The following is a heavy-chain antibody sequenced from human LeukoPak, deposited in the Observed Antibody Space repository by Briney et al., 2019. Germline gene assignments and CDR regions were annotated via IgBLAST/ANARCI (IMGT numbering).Heavy chain of an antibody. CDR1: GGSFSGYY. V-gene: IGHV4-34*01. CDR3: ARGLATIFDY. Sequence: LETLSLTCAVYGGSFSGYYWSWIRQPPGKGLEWIGEINHSGSTNYNPSLKSRVTISVDTSKNQFSLKLSSVTAADTAVYYCARGLATIFDYWGQGTLVTVSS. J-gene: IGHJ4*02. D-gene: IGHD5-12*01. CDR2: INHSGST.